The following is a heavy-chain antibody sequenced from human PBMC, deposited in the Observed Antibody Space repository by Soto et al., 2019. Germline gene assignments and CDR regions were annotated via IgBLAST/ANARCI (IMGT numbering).Heavy chain of an antibody. CDR2: IYYSGST. D-gene: IGHD3-22*01. CDR1: GGSISSYY. CDR3: ARSDHYYYDSSGYWDY. V-gene: IGHV4-59*08. J-gene: IGHJ4*02. Sequence: SETLSLTCTVSGGSISSYYWSWIRQPPGKGLEWIGYIYYSGSTNYNPSLKSRVTISVDTSKNQFSLKLSSVTAADTAVYYCARSDHYYYDSSGYWDYWGQGTLVTVS.